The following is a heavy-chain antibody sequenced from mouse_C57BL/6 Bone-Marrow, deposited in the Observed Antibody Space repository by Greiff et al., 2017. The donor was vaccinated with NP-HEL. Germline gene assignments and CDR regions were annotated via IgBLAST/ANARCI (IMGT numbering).Heavy chain of an antibody. CDR1: GFTFTDYY. CDR3: ARYSYYGSIPAMDD. CDR2: IRNKANGYTT. V-gene: IGHV7-3*01. D-gene: IGHD1-1*01. Sequence: EVKLVESGGGLVQPGGSLSLSCAASGFTFTDYYMSWVRQPPGKALEWLGFIRNKANGYTTEYSASVKGRFTISRDNSQSILYLQMNALRAEDSATYYCARYSYYGSIPAMDDWGQGTSVTVSS. J-gene: IGHJ4*01.